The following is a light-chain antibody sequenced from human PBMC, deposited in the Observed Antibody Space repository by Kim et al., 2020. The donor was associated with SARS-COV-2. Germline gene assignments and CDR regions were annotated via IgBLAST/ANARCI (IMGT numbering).Light chain of an antibody. Sequence: QSITISCTGTSSDVGGYNYVPWYQQHPGKAPKLMIYDVSNRPSGVSNRFSGSKSGNTASLTISGLQAEDEADYYCSSYTSSSTLYVFGTGTKVTVL. CDR3: SSYTSSSTLYV. V-gene: IGLV2-14*03. CDR1: SSDVGGYNY. CDR2: DVS. J-gene: IGLJ1*01.